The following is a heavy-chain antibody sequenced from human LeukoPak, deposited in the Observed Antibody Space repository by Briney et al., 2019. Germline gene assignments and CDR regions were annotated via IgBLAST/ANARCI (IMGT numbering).Heavy chain of an antibody. CDR1: GFTFSIYS. J-gene: IGHJ4*02. Sequence: GGSLRLXCTASGFTFSIYSMNWVRQAPGKGLEWVSSISSSSSSIYYADSVKGQFTISRDNAKNSLYLQMNNLRVEDTAVYYCASFNTYSSGWYDYWGQGTLVTVSS. D-gene: IGHD6-19*01. CDR2: ISSSSSSI. V-gene: IGHV3-21*01. CDR3: ASFNTYSSGWYDY.